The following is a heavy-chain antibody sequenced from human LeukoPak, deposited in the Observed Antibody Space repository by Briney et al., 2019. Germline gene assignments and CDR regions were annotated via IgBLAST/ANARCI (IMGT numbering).Heavy chain of an antibody. J-gene: IGHJ4*02. CDR2: INHSGST. D-gene: IGHD6-6*01. CDR1: GGSFSGYY. CDR3: ARVVNSSSRVDY. V-gene: IGHV4-34*01. Sequence: SETLSLTCAVYGGSFSGYYWSWIRQPPGKGLEWIGEINHSGSTNYNPSLKSRVTISVDTSKNQFSLKLSSVTAADTAVYYCARVVNSSSRVDYWGQGNLVTVSS.